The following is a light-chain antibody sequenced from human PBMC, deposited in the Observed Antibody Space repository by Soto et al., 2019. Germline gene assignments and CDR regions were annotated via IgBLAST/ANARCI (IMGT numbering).Light chain of an antibody. CDR1: QSVLYSSNSKNS. Sequence: DIVMTQSPDSLAVSLGERATINCKSSQSVLYSSNSKNSLARYQQRPGQPPKLLIYWASTRESGVPDRFSGSGSGTDFTLTISSLQAEDVAVYYCQQYYVTPPTFGGGTKVEIK. V-gene: IGKV4-1*01. J-gene: IGKJ4*01. CDR3: QQYYVTPPT. CDR2: WAS.